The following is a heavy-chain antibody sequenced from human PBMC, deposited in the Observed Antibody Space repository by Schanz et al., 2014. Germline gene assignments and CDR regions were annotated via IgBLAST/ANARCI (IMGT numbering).Heavy chain of an antibody. CDR1: GGPFSGYF. Sequence: QVQLQQWGAGLLKPSETLSLTCAVYGGPFSGYFWSWIRQSPGKGLQWIGEIHHSGSITYNPSLRSGVAISMATSKNQFFLKVTSVTAADTAVYYCARHLVNAYGMDVWGQGTAVTVSS. V-gene: IGHV4-34*01. D-gene: IGHD3-3*02. J-gene: IGHJ6*02. CDR3: ARHLVNAYGMDV. CDR2: IHHSGSI.